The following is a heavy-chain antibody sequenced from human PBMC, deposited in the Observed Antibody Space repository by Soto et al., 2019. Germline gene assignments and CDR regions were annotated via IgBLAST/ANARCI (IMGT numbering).Heavy chain of an antibody. J-gene: IGHJ4*02. Sequence: PGGSLRLSCAASKISFSSHWMSWVRQAPGKGLEWVANIKPDGSEKYYVDSVKGRFTISRDNAKNSLYLQMNSLRTEDTSVYYCAREYSASYIDYWGQGT. CDR2: IKPDGSEK. CDR3: AREYSASYIDY. CDR1: KISFSSHW. D-gene: IGHD5-12*01. V-gene: IGHV3-7*01.